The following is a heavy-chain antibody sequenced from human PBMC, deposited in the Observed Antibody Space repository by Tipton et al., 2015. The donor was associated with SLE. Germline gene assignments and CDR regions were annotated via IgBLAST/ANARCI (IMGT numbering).Heavy chain of an antibody. CDR1: GFTFSSYA. V-gene: IGHV3-23*01. D-gene: IGHD4-23*01. J-gene: IGHJ6*02. Sequence: SLRLSCAASGFTFSSYAMSWVRQAPGKGLEWVSAISGSGGSTYYADSVKGRFTISRDNAKNSLYLQMSSLRVEDTGVYYCVRDSETRTPYYYGMDVWGQGTTVTVSS. CDR2: ISGSGGST. CDR3: VRDSETRTPYYYGMDV.